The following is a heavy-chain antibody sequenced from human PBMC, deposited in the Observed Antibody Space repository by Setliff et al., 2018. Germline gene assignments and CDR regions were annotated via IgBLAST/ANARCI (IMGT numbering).Heavy chain of an antibody. V-gene: IGHV4-39*01. J-gene: IGHJ3*02. CDR2: INYSGIT. Sequence: PSETLSLTCSVSGDSISSSSYYWGWIRQPPGKGLEWIGSINYSGITYYSPSLKSRVIVSVDTSNNQFSLKLSSVTAADTAVYYCARLPGDCNGGNCYGYYTFDIWGQGTMVTVSS. D-gene: IGHD2-15*01. CDR3: ARLPGDCNGGNCYGYYTFDI. CDR1: GDSISSSSYY.